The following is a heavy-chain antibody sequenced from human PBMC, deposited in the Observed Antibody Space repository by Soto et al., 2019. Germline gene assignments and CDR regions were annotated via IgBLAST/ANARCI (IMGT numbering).Heavy chain of an antibody. CDR1: GFIFSNHA. Sequence: GGSLRLSCVGTGFIFSNHAMTWVRQAPGQGLEWVSTIRATGDNTYYADSIKGRFTVSRDNSKSTLYVQMNSLRGDDTAIYYCAKDPVPQLLPSWWFDPWGQGTRVTVSS. J-gene: IGHJ5*02. D-gene: IGHD2-2*01. CDR2: IRATGDNT. V-gene: IGHV3-23*01. CDR3: AKDPVPQLLPSWWFDP.